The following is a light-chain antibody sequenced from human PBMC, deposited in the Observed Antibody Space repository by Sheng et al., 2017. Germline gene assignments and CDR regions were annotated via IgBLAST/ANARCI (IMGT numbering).Light chain of an antibody. CDR2: EVN. CDR3: CSSAGSNLWV. J-gene: IGLJ3*02. V-gene: IGLV2-8*01. Sequence: QSALTQPPSASGSPGQSVTISCTGTSNDVGGYNYVSWYQQHPGKAPKFIIYEVNKRPAGVPDRFSGSKSGNTASLTVSGLQADDEADYYCCSSAGSNLWVFGGGTKLTVL. CDR1: SNDVGGYNY.